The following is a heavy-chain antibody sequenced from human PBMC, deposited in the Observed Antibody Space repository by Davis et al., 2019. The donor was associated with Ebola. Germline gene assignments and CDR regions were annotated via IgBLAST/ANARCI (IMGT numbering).Heavy chain of an antibody. D-gene: IGHD3-16*01. J-gene: IGHJ6*04. V-gene: IGHV3-30*03. CDR1: GFTFSSYG. Sequence: GESLKISCAASGFTFSSYGMHWVRQAPGKGLEWVAVISYDGSNKYYADSVKGRFTISRDNSKNTLYLQMNSLRAEDTAVYYCAGGSPYYYYYGMDVWGKGTTVTVSS. CDR2: ISYDGSNK. CDR3: AGGSPYYYYYGMDV.